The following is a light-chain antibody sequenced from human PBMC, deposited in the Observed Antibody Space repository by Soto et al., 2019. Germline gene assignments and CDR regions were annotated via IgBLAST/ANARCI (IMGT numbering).Light chain of an antibody. CDR3: QQYNNWPLT. Sequence: ERVLAQSSTTLSVSPGDRATLSCRASQYIGSAVAWYHQRSGQAPRLLIYAASTRATGLPARFSGSGSGTEFTLTISSLQSEDFAVYSCQQYNNWPLTFGQGTKVDIK. J-gene: IGKJ1*01. V-gene: IGKV3-15*01. CDR1: QYIGSA. CDR2: AAS.